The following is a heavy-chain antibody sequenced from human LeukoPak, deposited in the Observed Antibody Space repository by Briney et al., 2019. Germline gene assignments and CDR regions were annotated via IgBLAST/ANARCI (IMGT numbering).Heavy chain of an antibody. CDR3: ARDPSNTGGYYFYMDV. D-gene: IGHD2-8*01. J-gene: IGHJ6*03. Sequence: ASMKVSCRASGYTLNRHSIIWVRQAPGQGLEWMGWISAWNGDTSYAQKLQGRVTMTTDTPTSTAYMELRSLRSDDTAVYYCARDPSNTGGYYFYMDVWGKGTTVTVSS. V-gene: IGHV1-18*01. CDR2: ISAWNGDT. CDR1: GYTLNRHS.